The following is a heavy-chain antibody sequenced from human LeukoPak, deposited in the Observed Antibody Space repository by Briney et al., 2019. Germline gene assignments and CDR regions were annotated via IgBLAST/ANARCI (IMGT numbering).Heavy chain of an antibody. V-gene: IGHV1-69*13. CDR2: IIAVFGTS. Sequence: ASVTVSCKASGGTFSNYAIGWVRQAPGQGLEWMGGIIAVFGTSKYAQKFQGRVTITADESTSTAYMELRSLRSDDTAVYYCARVGPTRLINSYFDYWGQGTVVTVSS. CDR1: GGTFSNYA. CDR3: ARVGPTRLINSYFDY. J-gene: IGHJ4*02. D-gene: IGHD2-8*01.